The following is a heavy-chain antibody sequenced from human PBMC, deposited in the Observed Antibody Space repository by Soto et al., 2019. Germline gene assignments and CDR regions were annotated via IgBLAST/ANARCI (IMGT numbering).Heavy chain of an antibody. V-gene: IGHV4-30-4*08. CDR3: ARLGGYYQAFDQ. CDR2: IDLTGRT. J-gene: IGHJ4*02. CDR1: GGSISSGDCY. D-gene: IGHD2-21*02. Sequence: PSETLSLTCTVSGGSISSGDCYWSWIRQPPGKGLEWIGYIDLTGRTYYNPSLKSRLAVSIDTSRNQFSLKLNSVTAADTAVYYCARLGGYYQAFDQWGQGSLVTVSS.